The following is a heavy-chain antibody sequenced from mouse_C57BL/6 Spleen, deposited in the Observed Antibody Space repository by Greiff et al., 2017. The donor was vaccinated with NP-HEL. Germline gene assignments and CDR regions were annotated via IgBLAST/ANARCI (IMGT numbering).Heavy chain of an antibody. V-gene: IGHV3-6*01. CDR1: GYSITSGYY. D-gene: IGHD1-1*01. J-gene: IGHJ2*01. CDR3: ARLLRPYYFDY. Sequence: DVKLQESGPGLVKPSQSLSLTCSVTGYSITSGYYWNWIRQFPGNKLEWMGYISYDGSNNYNPSLKNRISITRDTSKNQFFLKLNSVTTEDTATYYCARLLRPYYFDYWGQGTTLTVSS. CDR2: ISYDGSN.